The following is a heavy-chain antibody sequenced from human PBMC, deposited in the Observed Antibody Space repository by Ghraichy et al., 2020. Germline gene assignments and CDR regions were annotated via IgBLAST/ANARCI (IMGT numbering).Heavy chain of an antibody. CDR1: GGSISSSSYY. V-gene: IGHV4-39*01. CDR2: IYYSGST. D-gene: IGHD4-17*01. Sequence: GSLRLSCTVSGGSISSSSYYWGWIRQPPGKGLEWIGSIYYSGSTYYNPSLKSRVTISVDTSKNQFSLKLSSVTAADTAVYYCASHPYGDYYFDYWGQGTLVTVSS. J-gene: IGHJ4*02. CDR3: ASHPYGDYYFDY.